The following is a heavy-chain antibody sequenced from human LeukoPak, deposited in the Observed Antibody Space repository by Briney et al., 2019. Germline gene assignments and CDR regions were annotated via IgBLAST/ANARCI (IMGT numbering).Heavy chain of an antibody. CDR2: IYDSEST. V-gene: IGHV4-59*01. Sequence: SGTLSLTCTVSGGSINSFYWSWIRQPPGKGLEWIGYIYDSESTNYNPSLKSRVTISGDTSKNYLSLKLSSVTAADTAVYYCARGMMVGYFDLWGRGTLVTVSS. CDR1: GGSINSFY. D-gene: IGHD3-22*01. CDR3: ARGMMVGYFDL. J-gene: IGHJ2*01.